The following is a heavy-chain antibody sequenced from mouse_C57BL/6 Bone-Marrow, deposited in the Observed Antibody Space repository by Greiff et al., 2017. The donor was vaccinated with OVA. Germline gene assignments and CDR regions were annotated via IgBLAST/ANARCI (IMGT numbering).Heavy chain of an antibody. CDR3: ARTAQAPYYFDY. CDR1: GYSFTGYY. V-gene: IGHV1-42*01. Sequence: VQLKESGPELVKPGASVKISCKASGYSFTGYYMNWVKQSPEKSLEWIGEINPSTGGTTYNQKFKAKATLTVDKSSSTAYMQLKSLTSEDSAVYYCARTAQAPYYFDYWGQGTTLTVSS. J-gene: IGHJ2*01. D-gene: IGHD3-2*02. CDR2: INPSTGGT.